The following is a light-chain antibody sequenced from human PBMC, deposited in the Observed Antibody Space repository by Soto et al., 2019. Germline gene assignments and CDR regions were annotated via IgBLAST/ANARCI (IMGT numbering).Light chain of an antibody. Sequence: EIVLTQSPGTLSLSPGERATLSCRASQSISSRSLAWYQQKPGQAPRLLIYGASSRATGVPDRFSGSGSGTDFTLTISRLEPEDFAVYYCQQFGSSPLTFGPGTKVGIK. CDR3: QQFGSSPLT. V-gene: IGKV3-20*01. J-gene: IGKJ3*01. CDR1: QSISSRS. CDR2: GAS.